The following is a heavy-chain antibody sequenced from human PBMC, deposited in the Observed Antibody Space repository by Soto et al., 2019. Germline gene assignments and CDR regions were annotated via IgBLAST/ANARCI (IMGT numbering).Heavy chain of an antibody. J-gene: IGHJ4*02. CDR1: GFTFSSYG. CDR2: ISYDGSNK. Sequence: GGSLRLSCAASGFTFSSYGMHWVRQAPCKGLEWVAVISYDGSNKYYADSVKGRFTISRDNSKNTLYLQMNSLRAEDTAVYYCAKEDYDFWSGYYTKYFDYWGQGTLVTVST. D-gene: IGHD3-3*01. CDR3: AKEDYDFWSGYYTKYFDY. V-gene: IGHV3-30*18.